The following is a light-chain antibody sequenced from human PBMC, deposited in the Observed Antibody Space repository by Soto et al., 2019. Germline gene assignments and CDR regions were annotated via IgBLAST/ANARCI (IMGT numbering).Light chain of an antibody. V-gene: IGKV1-39*01. CDR3: QQLERYPST. CDR1: QSISRY. CDR2: AAS. J-gene: IGKJ4*01. Sequence: DIQMTQSPSPLSATVGDRVTVTCRASQSISRYLNWYQQKPGNAPRLLIYAASTLQSGVPSRFSGSGSGTDFTLTISSLQPEDFATYYCQQLERYPSTFGGGSKVDVK.